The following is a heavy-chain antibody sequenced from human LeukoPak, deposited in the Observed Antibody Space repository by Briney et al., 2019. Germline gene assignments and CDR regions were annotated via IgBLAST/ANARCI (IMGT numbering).Heavy chain of an antibody. CDR1: GGTFSSYA. V-gene: IGHV1-69*04. CDR3: ARDAAIAAAGGVYFDY. CDR2: IIPIFGIA. J-gene: IGHJ4*02. D-gene: IGHD6-13*01. Sequence: GASVKVSCKASGGTFSSYAISWVRQAPGQGLEWMGRIIPIFGIANYAQKFQGGVTITADKSTSTAYMELSSLRSEDTAVYYCARDAAIAAAGGVYFDYWGQGTLVTVSS.